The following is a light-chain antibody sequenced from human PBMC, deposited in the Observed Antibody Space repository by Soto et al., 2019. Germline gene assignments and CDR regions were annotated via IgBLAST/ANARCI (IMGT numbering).Light chain of an antibody. J-gene: IGKJ1*01. CDR3: QQYGSLGT. CDR1: QSFSSSY. V-gene: IGKV3-20*01. Sequence: ENVLTQSPGTLYLSPGERATLSCRASQSFSSSYLAWYQQKPGQAPRLLIYGTSTRATGVPDRFSGSGSQTDFTLTIRRLEPEDFAVYYCQQYGSLGTFGQGPRVELK. CDR2: GTS.